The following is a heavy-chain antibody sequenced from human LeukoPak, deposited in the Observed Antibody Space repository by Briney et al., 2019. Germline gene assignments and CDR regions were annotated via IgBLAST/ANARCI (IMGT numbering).Heavy chain of an antibody. CDR1: GGSFSVYY. Sequence: KPSETLSLTCAVYGGSFSVYYWSWIRQPPGKGLEWIGEINHSGSTNYNPSLKSRVTISVDKSKNQFSLKLSSVTAADTAVYYCARVWRAGPFAPQAGPFPYYYYYYMDVWGKGTTVTVSS. D-gene: IGHD3-3*01. CDR3: ARVWRAGPFAPQAGPFPYYYYYYMDV. CDR2: INHSGST. V-gene: IGHV4-34*01. J-gene: IGHJ6*03.